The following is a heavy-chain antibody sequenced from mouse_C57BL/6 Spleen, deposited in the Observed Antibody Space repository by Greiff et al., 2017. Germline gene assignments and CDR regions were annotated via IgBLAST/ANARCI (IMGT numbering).Heavy chain of an antibody. V-gene: IGHV1-4*01. CDR2: INPSSGYT. CDR1: GYTFTSYT. J-gene: IGHJ1*03. CDR3: ARSGIITTVVAPGYCDV. D-gene: IGHD1-1*01. Sequence: VQLQQSGAELARPGASVKMSCKASGYTFTSYTLHWVKQRPGQGLEWIGYINPSSGYTKYNQKFKDKATLTADKSSSTAYMQLSSLTSEDSAVYYCARSGIITTVVAPGYCDVWGTGTTVTVSS.